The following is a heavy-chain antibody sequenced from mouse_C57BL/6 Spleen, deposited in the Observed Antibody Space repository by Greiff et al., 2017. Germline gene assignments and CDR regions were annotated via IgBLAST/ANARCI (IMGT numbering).Heavy chain of an antibody. D-gene: IGHD1-1*01. CDR1: GYAFSSSW. J-gene: IGHJ4*01. V-gene: IGHV1-82*01. CDR3: ARREITTVVEAMDY. Sequence: VQLQQSGPELVKPGASVKISCKASGYAFSSSWMNWVKQRPGKGLEWIGRIYPGDGDTNYNGKFKGKATLTADKSSSTAYMQLSSLTSEDSAVYFCARREITTVVEAMDYWGQGTSVTVSS. CDR2: IYPGDGDT.